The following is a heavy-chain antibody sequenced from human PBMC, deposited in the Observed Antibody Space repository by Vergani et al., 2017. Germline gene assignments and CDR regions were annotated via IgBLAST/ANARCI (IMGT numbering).Heavy chain of an antibody. CDR1: GGSISSGGYY. D-gene: IGHD2-15*01. V-gene: IGHV4-31*03. CDR3: ARNLRPGILSGGNYFDY. CDR2: IYYSGSN. J-gene: IGHJ4*02. Sequence: QVRLQESGPGLVKPSETLSLTCSVSGGSISSGGYYWSWIRQHPGKGLEWIGYIYYSGSNYYNPSLKSRVTISVDTSKNQFSLKLSSVTAADTAVYYCARNLRPGILSGGNYFDYWGQGTLVTVSS.